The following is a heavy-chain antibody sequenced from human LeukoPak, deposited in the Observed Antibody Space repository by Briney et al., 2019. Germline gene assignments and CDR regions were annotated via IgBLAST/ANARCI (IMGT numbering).Heavy chain of an antibody. V-gene: IGHV4-34*01. Sequence: SETLSLTCAVHGGSFSGYYWSWIRQPPGKGLEWIGEINHSGSTNYNPSLKSRVTISVDTSKKQFSLKLSSVTAADTAVYYCARGDYYGSGSYFGYYYYMDVWGKGTTVTVSS. CDR1: GGSFSGYY. CDR3: ARGDYYGSGSYFGYYYYMDV. J-gene: IGHJ6*03. CDR2: INHSGST. D-gene: IGHD3-10*01.